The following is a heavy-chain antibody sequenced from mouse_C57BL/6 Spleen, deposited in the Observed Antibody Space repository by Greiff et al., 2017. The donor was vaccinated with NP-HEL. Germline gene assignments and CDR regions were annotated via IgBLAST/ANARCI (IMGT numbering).Heavy chain of an antibody. V-gene: IGHV1-9*01. Sequence: VKVVESGAVLMKPGASVKLSCKATGYTFTGYWVEWVKQRPGHGLEWIGVILPGGGSTNYNEKFKGHATYTADTSSNTAYKQLSSLTTEDSAIYYCALVATNAMDDWGQGTSVTVSS. CDR3: ALVATNAMDD. CDR2: ILPGGGST. J-gene: IGHJ4*01. D-gene: IGHD1-1*01. CDR1: GYTFTGYW.